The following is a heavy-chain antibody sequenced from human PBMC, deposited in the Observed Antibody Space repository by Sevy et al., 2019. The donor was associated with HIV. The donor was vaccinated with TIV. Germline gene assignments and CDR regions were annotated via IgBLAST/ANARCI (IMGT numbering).Heavy chain of an antibody. CDR3: ARGRNYYDSSGYYFDY. D-gene: IGHD3-22*01. CDR1: GFTVSSNY. J-gene: IGHJ4*02. V-gene: IGHV3-53*01. CDR2: IYSGGST. Sequence: GGSLRLSCAASGFTVSSNYMSWVRQAPGKGLEWVSVIYSGGSTYYADSVKGRFTISRDNSKNTLYLQMNSLRAEDTAVYYCARGRNYYDSSGYYFDYWGQGTLVTVSS.